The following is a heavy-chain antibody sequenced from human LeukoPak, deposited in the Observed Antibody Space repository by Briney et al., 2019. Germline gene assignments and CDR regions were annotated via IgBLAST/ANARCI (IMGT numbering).Heavy chain of an antibody. Sequence: GGSLRLSCAASGFTVSSNYMSWVRQAPGRGLEWVSVIYSGGSTYYADSVKGRFTISRDNSKSTLYLQMNSLRAEGTAIYYCAKTYDSSGSYPPDYWGQGTLVTVSS. CDR2: IYSGGST. V-gene: IGHV3-53*01. J-gene: IGHJ4*02. CDR3: AKTYDSSGSYPPDY. D-gene: IGHD3-22*01. CDR1: GFTVSSNY.